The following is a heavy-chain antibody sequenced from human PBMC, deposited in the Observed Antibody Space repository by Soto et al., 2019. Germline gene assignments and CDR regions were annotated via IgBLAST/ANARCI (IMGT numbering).Heavy chain of an antibody. CDR2: IFYTGST. CDR3: ARVPFSSLGVADPPVGWFDP. J-gene: IGHJ5*02. V-gene: IGHV4-30-4*01. CDR1: GGFVNSVNNY. D-gene: IGHD3-3*01. Sequence: QVHLQESGPGLVKPSQTLSLTCTVSGGFVNSVNNYWSWIRQPPGKGLEWLGYIFYTGSTYYNPSLRSRITISIDTSKNRFSLKLTSVTAADTAVYSCARVPFSSLGVADPPVGWFDPWGQGTLVTVSS.